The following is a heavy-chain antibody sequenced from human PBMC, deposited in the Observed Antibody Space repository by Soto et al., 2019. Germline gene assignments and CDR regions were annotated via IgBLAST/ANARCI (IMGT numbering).Heavy chain of an antibody. CDR3: ARQRTTVVTQAYFDQ. D-gene: IGHD2-21*02. CDR1: GEPISSSSYY. Sequence: PSETLSLTCIVSGEPISSSSYYWGWIRQPPGKGLEWIGSIYYSGRTYYNPSFKSRVTISIDTSKNQLSLKLSSLTATDTAVYYCARQRTTVVTQAYFDQWGQGALVTVSS. CDR2: IYYSGRT. J-gene: IGHJ4*02. V-gene: IGHV4-39*01.